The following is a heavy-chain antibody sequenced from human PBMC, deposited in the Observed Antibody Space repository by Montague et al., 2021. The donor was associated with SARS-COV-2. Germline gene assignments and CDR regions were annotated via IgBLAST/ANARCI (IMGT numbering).Heavy chain of an antibody. CDR2: ISGSGGSK. Sequence: SLRLSCAASGFTFSSYAMSWVRQAPGKGLGWVSAISGSGGSKYYADSVKGRFTISRDNSKNTLYLQMNSLRAEDTAVYYCAKEAEWELLEGYFQHWGQGTLVTVSS. CDR1: GFTFSSYA. D-gene: IGHD1-26*01. CDR3: AKEAEWELLEGYFQH. J-gene: IGHJ1*01. V-gene: IGHV3-23*01.